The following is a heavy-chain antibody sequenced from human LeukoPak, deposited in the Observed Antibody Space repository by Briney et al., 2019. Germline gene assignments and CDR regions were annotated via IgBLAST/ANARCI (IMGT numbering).Heavy chain of an antibody. J-gene: IGHJ3*02. V-gene: IGHV3-33*01. CDR1: GFTFSSYG. CDR2: IWYDGSNK. D-gene: IGHD1-26*01. Sequence: GGSLRLSCAASGFTFSSYGMHWVRQAPGKGLEWVAVIWYDGSNKYYADSVKGRFTISRDNAKNTLCLQMDSLGVEDTAVYYCARGGRPPEALGDTFDIWGQGTMVTVSA. CDR3: ARGGRPPEALGDTFDI.